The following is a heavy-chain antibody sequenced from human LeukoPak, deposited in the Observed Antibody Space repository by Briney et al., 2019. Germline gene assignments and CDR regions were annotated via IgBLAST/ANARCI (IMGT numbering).Heavy chain of an antibody. V-gene: IGHV3-23*01. D-gene: IGHD1-26*01. J-gene: IGHJ4*02. CDR3: AKSSTYSGSLIDY. Sequence: GGSLRLSCAASGFTFSSYAMSWVRQAPGKGLEWVSSISGSGGSTYYADSVKGRFTISRDNSKNTLYLHVNSLRAEDTAVYYCAKSSTYSGSLIDYWGQGTLVSVSS. CDR2: ISGSGGST. CDR1: GFTFSSYA.